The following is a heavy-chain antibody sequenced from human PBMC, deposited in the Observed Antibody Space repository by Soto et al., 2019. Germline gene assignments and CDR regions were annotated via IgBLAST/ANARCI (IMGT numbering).Heavy chain of an antibody. CDR3: ARGTYSDFWSGYYIGGTNDY. D-gene: IGHD3-3*01. CDR1: GFTFSNYA. J-gene: IGHJ4*02. Sequence: GGSLRLSCAASGFTFSNYAMSWVRQAPGQGLEWVSGISASGGSTYQADSGKGRFTISRDNSKNTLSLQMNSLRAEDTAIYYCARGTYSDFWSGYYIGGTNDYWGQGTLVTVSS. CDR2: ISASGGST. V-gene: IGHV3-23*01.